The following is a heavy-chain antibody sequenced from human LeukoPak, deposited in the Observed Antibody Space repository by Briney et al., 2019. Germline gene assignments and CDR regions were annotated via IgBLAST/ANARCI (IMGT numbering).Heavy chain of an antibody. J-gene: IGHJ3*02. D-gene: IGHD1-26*01. CDR1: GYTFSDYY. Sequence: ASVKVSCTASGYTFSDYYIHWLRQAPGQGLEWMGWISAYNGNTNYAQKLQGRVTMTTDTSTSTAYMELRSLRSDDTAVYYCARARGGATKGAFDIWGQGTMVTVSS. CDR3: ARARGGATKGAFDI. V-gene: IGHV1-18*04. CDR2: ISAYNGNT.